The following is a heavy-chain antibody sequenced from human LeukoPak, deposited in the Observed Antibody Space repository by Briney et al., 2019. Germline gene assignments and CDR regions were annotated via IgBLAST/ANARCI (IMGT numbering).Heavy chain of an antibody. Sequence: GGSLRLSCAASGFTFSSYAMHWVRQAPGKGLEWVAVISYDGSNKYYADSVKGRFTISRDNSKNTLYLQMNSLRAEDTAVYYCARGDLQYYYDSSGYYNDAFD. CDR3: ARGDLQYYYDSSGYYNDAFD. V-gene: IGHV3-30-3*01. CDR1: GFTFSSYA. CDR2: ISYDGSNK. D-gene: IGHD3-22*01. J-gene: IGHJ3*02.